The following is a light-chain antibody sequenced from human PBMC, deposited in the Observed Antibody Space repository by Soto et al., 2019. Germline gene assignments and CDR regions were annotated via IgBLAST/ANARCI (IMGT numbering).Light chain of an antibody. CDR2: DAS. V-gene: IGKV1-5*01. CDR1: QSIGSW. J-gene: IGKJ5*01. CDR3: QQYNGYSIT. Sequence: DIQMTQSPSTLSASVGDRVTITCRASQSIGSWLAWYQQKPGKAPKFLIYDASSLESGVPSRFSGSGSGTEFTLTISSLQPDDFATYYCQQYNGYSITFGQGTRLEIK.